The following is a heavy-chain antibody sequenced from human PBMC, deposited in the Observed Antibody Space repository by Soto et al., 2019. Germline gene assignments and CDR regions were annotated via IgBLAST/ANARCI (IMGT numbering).Heavy chain of an antibody. J-gene: IGHJ3*02. CDR3: AKVRSSGWYDAIDI. D-gene: IGHD6-19*01. Sequence: GGSLRLSCTSSGFTFSSYAMNWVRQAPGKGLEWVSGSVASGATKYHADSVKGRFTISRDNSKNTLYLQMNSLRAEDTAVYYCAKVRSSGWYDAIDIWGQGTMVTVSS. V-gene: IGHV3-23*01. CDR1: GFTFSSYA. CDR2: SVASGATK.